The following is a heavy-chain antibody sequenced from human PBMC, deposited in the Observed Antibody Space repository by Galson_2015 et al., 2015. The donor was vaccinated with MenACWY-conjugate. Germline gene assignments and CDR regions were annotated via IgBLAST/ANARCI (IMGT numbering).Heavy chain of an antibody. V-gene: IGHV3-23*01. J-gene: IGHJ6*02. Sequence: SLRLSCAASGFTFSNYALSWVRQAPGKGLEWVSAISGSGASTNYADSVKGRFTISRGDSKNTLYLQMNSLRADDTAVYFCAKREYSSGSYGMDVWGQGTTVTVSS. CDR2: ISGSGAST. CDR3: AKREYSSGSYGMDV. D-gene: IGHD6-19*01. CDR1: GFTFSNYA.